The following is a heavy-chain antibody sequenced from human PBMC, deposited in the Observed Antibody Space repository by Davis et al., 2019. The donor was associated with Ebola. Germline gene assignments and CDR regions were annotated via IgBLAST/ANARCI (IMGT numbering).Heavy chain of an antibody. J-gene: IGHJ3*02. V-gene: IGHV3-23*01. CDR1: RFTFSTYA. Sequence: GGSLRLSCAASRFTFSTYAMNWVRQAPGKGLEWVSAISGSGDRTYYADSVKGRFSISRDNSKNTVYLQMNTLRAEDTAVYYCARAEDDYGEYPDALDIWGQGTVVTVSS. CDR3: ARAEDDYGEYPDALDI. CDR2: ISGSGDRT. D-gene: IGHD4-17*01.